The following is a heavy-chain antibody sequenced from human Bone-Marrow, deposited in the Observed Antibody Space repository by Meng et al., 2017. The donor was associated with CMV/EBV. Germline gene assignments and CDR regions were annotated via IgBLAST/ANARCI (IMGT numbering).Heavy chain of an antibody. J-gene: IGHJ3*02. D-gene: IGHD1-26*01. CDR1: GFTFSSYS. V-gene: IGHV3-21*01. CDR2: ISSSSSYI. CDR3: ARDRRVGASGGAFDI. Sequence: GGSLRLPCAASGFTFSSYSMNWVRQAPGKGLEWVSSISSSSSYIYYADSVKGRFTISRDNAKNSLYLQMNSLRAEDTAVYYCARDRRVGASGGAFDIWGQGTMVTVSS.